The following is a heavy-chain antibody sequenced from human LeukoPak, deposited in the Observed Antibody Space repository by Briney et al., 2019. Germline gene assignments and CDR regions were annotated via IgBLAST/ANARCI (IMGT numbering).Heavy chain of an antibody. J-gene: IGHJ6*02. Sequence: ASVKVSCKASGYTFTSYYMHWVRQAPGQGLEWMGIINPSGGSTSYAQKFQGRVTMTRDTSTSTVYMELSSLRSEDTAVYYCARDDSGWLTPNYYYGMDVWGQGTTVTVSS. CDR1: GYTFTSYY. D-gene: IGHD6-19*01. CDR2: INPSGGST. CDR3: ARDDSGWLTPNYYYGMDV. V-gene: IGHV1-46*01.